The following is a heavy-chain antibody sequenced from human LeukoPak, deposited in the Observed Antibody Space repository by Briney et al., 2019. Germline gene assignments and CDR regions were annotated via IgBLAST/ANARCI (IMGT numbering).Heavy chain of an antibody. J-gene: IGHJ3*01. V-gene: IGHV3-21*01. Sequence: PGGSLRLSCAASGFTFSSYSMNWVRQAPGKGLEWVSSIDTSSRYIYYGDSVKGRFTISRDNAKNTLYLQMNSLRAEDTAVYYCARDFLHLGGWGQGTMVTVSS. CDR1: GFTFSSYS. CDR3: ARDFLHLGG. D-gene: IGHD3-16*01. CDR2: IDTSSRYI.